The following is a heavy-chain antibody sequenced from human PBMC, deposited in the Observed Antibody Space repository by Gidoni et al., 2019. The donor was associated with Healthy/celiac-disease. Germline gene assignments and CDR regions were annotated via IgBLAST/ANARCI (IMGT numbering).Heavy chain of an antibody. J-gene: IGHJ3*02. D-gene: IGHD2-15*01. CDR2: INPNSGGT. CDR1: VYTFTGYD. V-gene: IGHV1-2*02. CDR3: ARGPIVVVVAATPDDAFDI. Sequence: QVQLVQSGAEVMTPGASVKVSCKASVYTFTGYDMHWVRQAPGQGLEWMGWINPNSGGTNYAQKYQGMVTMTRDTSISTAYMVLSRLGSDDTAVYYGARGPIVVVVAATPDDAFDIWGQGTMVTVSS.